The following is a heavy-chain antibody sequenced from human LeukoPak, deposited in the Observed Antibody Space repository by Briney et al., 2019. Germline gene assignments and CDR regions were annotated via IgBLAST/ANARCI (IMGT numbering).Heavy chain of an antibody. D-gene: IGHD3-22*01. Sequence: ASVKVSCKASGGTFSSYAISWVRQAPGQGLEWMGGIIPIFGKANYAQKFQGRVTITADKSTSTAYMELSSLRSDDTAVYYCASTYYYDSSGYYYTRDYYYMDVWGKGTTVTISS. CDR2: IIPIFGKA. V-gene: IGHV1-69*06. CDR3: ASTYYYDSSGYYYTRDYYYMDV. CDR1: GGTFSSYA. J-gene: IGHJ6*03.